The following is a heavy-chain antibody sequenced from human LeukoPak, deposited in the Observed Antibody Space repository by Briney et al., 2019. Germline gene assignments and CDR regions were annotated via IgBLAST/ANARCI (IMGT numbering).Heavy chain of an antibody. Sequence: ASVKVSCKASGYTFTSYGISWVRQAPGQGLEWMGWISTYNGNTNYAQKLQGRVTMTTDTSTSTAYMELRSLRSDDTAVYYCATPTHYYGSGSYGDAFDIWGQGTMVTVSS. CDR2: ISTYNGNT. V-gene: IGHV1-18*01. D-gene: IGHD3-10*01. CDR1: GYTFTSYG. CDR3: ATPTHYYGSGSYGDAFDI. J-gene: IGHJ3*02.